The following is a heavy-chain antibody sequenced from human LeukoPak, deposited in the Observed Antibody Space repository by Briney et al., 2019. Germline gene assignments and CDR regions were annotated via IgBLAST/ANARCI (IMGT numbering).Heavy chain of an antibody. J-gene: IGHJ3*02. CDR2: IYYSGST. CDR1: GGSISSYY. Sequence: SETLSLTCTVSGGSISSYYWSWIRQPPGKGLEWIGYIYYSGSTNYNPSLKSRVTISVDTSKNQFSLKLSSVTAADTAVYYCARVLRTIFGVVSAFDIWGQGTMVTVSS. D-gene: IGHD3-3*01. CDR3: ARVLRTIFGVVSAFDI. V-gene: IGHV4-59*01.